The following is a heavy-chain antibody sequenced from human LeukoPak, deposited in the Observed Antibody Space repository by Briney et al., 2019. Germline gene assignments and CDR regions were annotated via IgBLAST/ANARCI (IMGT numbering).Heavy chain of an antibody. CDR3: AGGQFSDSSAYPLFDY. CDR2: TYSSGST. V-gene: IGHV4-59*01. Sequence: SETLSLTCTVSGGSISSYYWSWIRQTPEKGLEWVGYTYSSGSTNYNPSLKSRVTVSLDTSKNQFSLKLNSVTAADTAVYYCAGGQFSDSSAYPLFDYWGQGTLVTVSS. CDR1: GGSISSYY. J-gene: IGHJ4*02. D-gene: IGHD3-22*01.